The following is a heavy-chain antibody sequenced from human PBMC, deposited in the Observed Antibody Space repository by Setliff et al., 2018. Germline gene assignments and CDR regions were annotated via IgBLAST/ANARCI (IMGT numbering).Heavy chain of an antibody. CDR2: IYYTGTT. V-gene: IGHV4-34*01. J-gene: IGHJ5*01. D-gene: IGHD1-1*01. Sequence: SETLSLTCAVYGESFSGHYWSWIRQPPGKGLEWIGTIYYTGTTYYSPSLKSRVTISVDTSKNQFSLRLTSVTAADTAIYYCASRTTGPGGWFDYWGQGALVTVSS. CDR3: ASRTTGPGGWFDY. CDR1: GESFSGHY.